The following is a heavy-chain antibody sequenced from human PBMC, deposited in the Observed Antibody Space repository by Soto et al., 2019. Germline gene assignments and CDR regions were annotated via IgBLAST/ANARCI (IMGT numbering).Heavy chain of an antibody. D-gene: IGHD3-10*01. CDR2: IYNSGST. V-gene: IGHV4-4*08. Sequence: PSETLSLTCSISADSMNRYYWNWIRQSPGKGLEWIGYIYNSGSTNYSPSLKSRVTMSVDLPKKEFSLKLSSVTAADTAVYYCASSRLNGRLRGIIDFCGMGNLVTLSS. CDR3: ASSRLNGRLRGIIDF. CDR1: ADSMNRYY. J-gene: IGHJ4*02.